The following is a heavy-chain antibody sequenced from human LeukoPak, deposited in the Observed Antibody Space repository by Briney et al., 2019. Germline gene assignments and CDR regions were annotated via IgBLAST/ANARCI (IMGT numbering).Heavy chain of an antibody. D-gene: IGHD6-19*01. Sequence: QPGGSLRLSCAASGFTFSTYAMTWVRQAPGKGLECVSGISGSGGSTYHADSVKGRFTISRDNSKNTLYLQMNSLRAEDTAVYYCAKAKYSSGWYYFDYWGQGALVTVSS. CDR1: GFTFSTYA. V-gene: IGHV3-23*01. CDR3: AKAKYSSGWYYFDY. J-gene: IGHJ4*02. CDR2: ISGSGGST.